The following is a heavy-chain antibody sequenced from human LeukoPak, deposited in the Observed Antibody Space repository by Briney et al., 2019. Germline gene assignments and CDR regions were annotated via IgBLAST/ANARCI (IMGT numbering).Heavy chain of an antibody. CDR1: GSPFTSYW. CDR3: ARHPEGATPGY. J-gene: IGHJ4*02. D-gene: IGHD1-26*01. CDR2: IYPGDSDT. Sequence: GESLQISCQGSGSPFTSYWTGWARPLRGKGLEWMGIIYPGDSDTRYSPSFQGQVTISAYKSLSTAYLQWSSLKASDAGMYYCARHPEGATPGYWGQGTLATVSS. V-gene: IGHV5-51*01.